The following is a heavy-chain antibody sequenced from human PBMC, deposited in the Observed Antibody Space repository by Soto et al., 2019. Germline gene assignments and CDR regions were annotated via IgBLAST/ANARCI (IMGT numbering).Heavy chain of an antibody. CDR2: IYHSGST. Sequence: SETLSLTCAVSGGSISSSNWWSWVRQPPGKGLEWIGEIYHSGSTNYNPSLKSRVTISVDKSKNQFSLKLSSVTAADTAVYYCARDLRSELEPSYGMDVWGQGTTVTVSS. CDR3: ARDLRSELEPSYGMDV. D-gene: IGHD1-1*01. CDR1: GGSISSSNW. V-gene: IGHV4-4*02. J-gene: IGHJ6*02.